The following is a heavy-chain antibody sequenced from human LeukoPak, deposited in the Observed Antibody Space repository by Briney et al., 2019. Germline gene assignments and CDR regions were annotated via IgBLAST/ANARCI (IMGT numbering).Heavy chain of an antibody. V-gene: IGHV7-4-1*02. J-gene: IGHJ6*02. Sequence: ASVKVSCKASGYTFTSYAMNLVRQAPGQGLEWMGWINTNTGNPTYAQGFTGRFVFSLDTSVSTAYLQISSLKAEDTAVYYCARGEDSGYYYGSGSQGYGMDVWGQGTTVTVSS. CDR3: ARGEDSGYYYGSGSQGYGMDV. D-gene: IGHD3-10*01. CDR1: GYTFTSYA. CDR2: INTNTGNP.